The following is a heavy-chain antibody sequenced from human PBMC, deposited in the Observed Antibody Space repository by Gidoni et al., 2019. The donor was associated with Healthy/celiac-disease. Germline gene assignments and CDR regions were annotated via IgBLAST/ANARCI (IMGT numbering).Heavy chain of an antibody. Sequence: QVQLVQSGAEVKKPGSSVKVSCKASGGTFSSYAISWVRQAPGQGLEWMGGIIPIFGTANYAQKFQGRVTMTADESTSTAYMELSSLRSEDTAVYYCARDRGRAAAGTNWFDPWGQGTLVTVSS. CDR2: IIPIFGTA. CDR1: GGTFSSYA. J-gene: IGHJ5*02. CDR3: ARDRGRAAAGTNWFDP. D-gene: IGHD6-13*01. V-gene: IGHV1-69*01.